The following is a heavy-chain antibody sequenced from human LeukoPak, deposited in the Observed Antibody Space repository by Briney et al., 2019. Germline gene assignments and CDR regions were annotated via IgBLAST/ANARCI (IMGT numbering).Heavy chain of an antibody. Sequence: ESGPTLVKPTQTLTLTCTFSGFSLSTSGVGVGWIRQPPGRALEWLALIYWDDDKRYSPSLKSRLTITKDTSKNQVVLTMTNMDPVDTATYYCAHTHMYYYYYGMDVWGQGTTVTVSS. CDR1: GFSLSTSGVG. CDR2: IYWDDDK. CDR3: AHTHMYYYYYGMDV. J-gene: IGHJ6*02. V-gene: IGHV2-5*02.